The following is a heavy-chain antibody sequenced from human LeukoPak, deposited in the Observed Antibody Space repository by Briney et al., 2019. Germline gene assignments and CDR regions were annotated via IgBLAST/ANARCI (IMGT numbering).Heavy chain of an antibody. J-gene: IGHJ4*02. Sequence: ASVKVSCKASGYTFISYDISWVRQAPGQGLEWMGWISAYNGNTNYAQKLQGRVTMTRDTSISTAYMELSRLRSDDTAVYYCAREGSSTSCLDYWGQGTLVTVSS. CDR1: GYTFISYD. D-gene: IGHD2-2*01. CDR3: AREGSSTSCLDY. V-gene: IGHV1-18*01. CDR2: ISAYNGNT.